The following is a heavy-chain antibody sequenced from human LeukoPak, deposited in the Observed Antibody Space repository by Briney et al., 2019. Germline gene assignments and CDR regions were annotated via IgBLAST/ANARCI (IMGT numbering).Heavy chain of an antibody. J-gene: IGHJ4*02. CDR1: RFTFSSYA. CDR2: ISGSGGST. Sequence: GGSLRLSCAASRFTFSSYAMSWVRQAPGKGLEWVSAISGSGGSTYYADSVKGRFTISRDNSKNTLYLQMNSLRAEDTAVYYCAKDFREGSEIFDYWGQGTLVTVSS. V-gene: IGHV3-23*01. CDR3: AKDFREGSEIFDY. D-gene: IGHD5-24*01.